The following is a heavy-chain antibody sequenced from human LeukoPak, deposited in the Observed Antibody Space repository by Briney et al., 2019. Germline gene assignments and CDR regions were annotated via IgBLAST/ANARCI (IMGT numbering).Heavy chain of an antibody. J-gene: IGHJ5*02. CDR1: GYTFTSYG. D-gene: IGHD3-22*01. CDR2: ISAYNGNT. Sequence: ASVKVSCKASGYTFTSYGISWVRQAPGLGLEWMGWISAYNGNTNYAQKLQGRVTMTTDTSTSTAYMELRSLRSDDTAVYYCARNPHYDSSGYQVECWFDPWGQGTLVTVSS. CDR3: ARNPHYDSSGYQVECWFDP. V-gene: IGHV1-18*01.